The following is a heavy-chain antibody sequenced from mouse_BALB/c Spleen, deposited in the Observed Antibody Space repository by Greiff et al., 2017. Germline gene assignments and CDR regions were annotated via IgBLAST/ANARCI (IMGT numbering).Heavy chain of an antibody. CDR1: GFNIKDYY. Sequence: EVQLQQSGAELVRPGALVKLSCKASGFNIKDYYMHWVKQRPEQGLEWIGWIDPENGNTIYDPKFQGKASITADTSSNTAYLQLSSLTSEDTAVYYCAIYYYGSSYYWGQGTTLTVSS. CDR3: AIYYYGSSYY. CDR2: IDPENGNT. D-gene: IGHD1-1*01. V-gene: IGHV14-1*02. J-gene: IGHJ2*01.